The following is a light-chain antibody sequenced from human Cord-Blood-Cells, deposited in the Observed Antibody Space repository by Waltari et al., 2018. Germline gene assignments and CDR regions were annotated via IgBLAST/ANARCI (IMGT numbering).Light chain of an antibody. V-gene: IGLV2-11*01. CDR2: DVS. CDR3: CSYAGSYTFRV. J-gene: IGLJ3*02. Sequence: QSALTQPRSASGSPGQSVTISCPGTSTDVGGYKYVSWYQQHPGKAPRLMIYDVSKRPSVVPDRFSGSKSGNTASLTISGLQAEDEADYYCCSYAGSYTFRVFGGGTKLTVL. CDR1: STDVGGYKY.